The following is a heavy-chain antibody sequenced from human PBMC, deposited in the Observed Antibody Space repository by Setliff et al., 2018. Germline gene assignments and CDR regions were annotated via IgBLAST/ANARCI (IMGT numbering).Heavy chain of an antibody. D-gene: IGHD6-13*01. CDR2: IYPGDSDT. CDR1: GYSFTSYW. V-gene: IGHV5-51*01. Sequence: GESLKISCKGSGYSFTSYWIGWVRQMPGKGLEWMGIIYPGDSDTRYSPSFQGQVTISADKSISTAYLQWSSLKASDTAMYYCARLKTAAGPRDAFDIWGQGTMVTVSS. J-gene: IGHJ3*02. CDR3: ARLKTAAGPRDAFDI.